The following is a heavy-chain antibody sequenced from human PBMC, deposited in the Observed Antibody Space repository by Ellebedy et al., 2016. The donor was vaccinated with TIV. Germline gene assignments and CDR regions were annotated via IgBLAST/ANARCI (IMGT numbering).Heavy chain of an antibody. Sequence: GGSLRLXCAASGFPFSVYWMHWVRQAPGKGLVWVSRINNDATSTTYTDSVRGRFIISRDNAKNTLYLQMNSLRVDDTAVYYCARVDWLVDSWGQGTLVTVSS. D-gene: IGHD3-9*01. CDR3: ARVDWLVDS. CDR1: GFPFSVYW. CDR2: INNDATST. J-gene: IGHJ5*01. V-gene: IGHV3-74*03.